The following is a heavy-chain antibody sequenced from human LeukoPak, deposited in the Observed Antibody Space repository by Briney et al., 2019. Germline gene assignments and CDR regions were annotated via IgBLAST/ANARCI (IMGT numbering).Heavy chain of an antibody. Sequence: GGSLRLSCVDSGFTYTNAWMSWVRQAPGKGLEWIGRIKSKTDGETTNYAEPVRGRFTISRDDSKSAVYLQMNSLKIEDTAVYYCTTDLGTYYHGSQRLIPIDYWGQGTLVTVSS. V-gene: IGHV3-15*01. CDR3: TTDLGTYYHGSQRLIPIDY. CDR2: IKSKTDGETT. D-gene: IGHD3-10*01. J-gene: IGHJ4*02. CDR1: GFTYTNAW.